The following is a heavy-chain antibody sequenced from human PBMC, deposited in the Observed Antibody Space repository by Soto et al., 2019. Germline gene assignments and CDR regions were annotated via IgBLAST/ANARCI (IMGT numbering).Heavy chain of an antibody. CDR3: ARDLALYYDSSGYNNYYYYGMDV. D-gene: IGHD3-22*01. Sequence: GGSLRLSCAASGFTFSSYAMHWVRQAPGKGLEWVAVISYDGSNKYYADSVKGRFTISRDNSKNTLYLQMNSLRAEDTAVYYCARDLALYYDSSGYNNYYYYGMDVWGQGTTVTVSS. J-gene: IGHJ6*02. CDR2: ISYDGSNK. CDR1: GFTFSSYA. V-gene: IGHV3-30-3*01.